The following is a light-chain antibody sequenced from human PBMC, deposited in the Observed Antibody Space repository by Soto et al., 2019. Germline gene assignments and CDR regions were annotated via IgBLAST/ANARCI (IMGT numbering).Light chain of an antibody. Sequence: VLTQSPTTLSMSPGERATLSCRASHSVGSNLAWYQQNPGQAPRLLIYGPSTRATGVPARFSGSGSATQFTLTISSLQSEDFVFYYCQQYKQWPVAFGGGTRVEIK. CDR1: HSVGSN. V-gene: IGKV3-15*01. CDR3: QQYKQWPVA. CDR2: GPS. J-gene: IGKJ4*01.